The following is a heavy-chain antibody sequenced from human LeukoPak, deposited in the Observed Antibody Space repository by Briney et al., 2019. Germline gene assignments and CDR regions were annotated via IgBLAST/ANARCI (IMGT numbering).Heavy chain of an antibody. CDR1: GFTFSSYA. J-gene: IGHJ4*02. D-gene: IGHD3-3*01. Sequence: VWSLRLSCSASGFTFSSYAMHWVRQAPGKGLEYGSAISSNGCRTYYADSVKRRFKISRDNSNNPLYLQMISLSDEGAAGYYCVKDGSGFEWYFDYWGQGTLAADCS. CDR3: VKDGSGFEWYFDY. V-gene: IGHV3-64D*06. CDR2: ISSNGCRT.